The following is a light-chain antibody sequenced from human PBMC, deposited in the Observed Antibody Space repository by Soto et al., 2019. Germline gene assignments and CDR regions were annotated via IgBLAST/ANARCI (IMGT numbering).Light chain of an antibody. CDR1: NIGSKS. CDR2: DDS. V-gene: IGLV3-21*02. J-gene: IGLJ1*01. CDR3: QVWDRSSDHYV. Sequence: ELTQPPSVSVAPGQTVRVTCGGKNIGSKSVHWYQQKPGQAPVLVVYDDSDRPSGIPERFSGSNSGNTATLTISRVEAGDEADYHCQVWDRSSDHYVFGTGTKVTVL.